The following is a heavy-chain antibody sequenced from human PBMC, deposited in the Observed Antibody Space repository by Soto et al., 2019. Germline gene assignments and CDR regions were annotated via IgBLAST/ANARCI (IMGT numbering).Heavy chain of an antibody. CDR3: ARDRTDSGYYTNWLDP. D-gene: IGHD3-22*01. CDR1: GGTFGSDA. Sequence: SVKVSCKASGGTFGSDAITWVRQAPGQGLEWVGRIIPIFGTTNYAQNLQGRVTISADKSTLTSYMELHSLTSDDTALYYCARDRTDSGYYTNWLDPWGQGTQVT. V-gene: IGHV1-69*06. J-gene: IGHJ5*02. CDR2: IIPIFGTT.